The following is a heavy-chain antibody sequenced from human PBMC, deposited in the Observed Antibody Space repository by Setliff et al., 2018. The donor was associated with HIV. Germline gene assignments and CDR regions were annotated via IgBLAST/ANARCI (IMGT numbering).Heavy chain of an antibody. CDR1: GGSISGSSYY. V-gene: IGHV4-39*02. CDR3: VFGLRFSPFDN. J-gene: IGHJ4*02. Sequence: ETLSLTCIVSGGSISGSSYYWGWIRQSPGKGLEWIGNMYYSGSTYYNPSLKSRVTISVDTSKNHLSLKLTSVTAADTGLYYCVFGLRFSPFDNWGQGTLVTVSS. D-gene: IGHD5-12*01. CDR2: MYYSGST.